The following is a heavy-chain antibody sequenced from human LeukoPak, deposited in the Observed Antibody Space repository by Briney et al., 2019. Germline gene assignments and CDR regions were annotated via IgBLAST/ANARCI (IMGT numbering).Heavy chain of an antibody. CDR2: IYHSGSP. Sequence: PSETLSLTCAVSGYSISSASYWGWIRQPPGKGLEWIGNIYHSGSPYYNPSLKSRATISVDTSKNQFSLKLSSVTAADTAVYYCARPISSQGYFGVVIDWGQGTLVTVSS. CDR1: GYSISSASY. CDR3: ARPISSQGYFGVVID. D-gene: IGHD3-3*01. V-gene: IGHV4-38-2*01. J-gene: IGHJ4*02.